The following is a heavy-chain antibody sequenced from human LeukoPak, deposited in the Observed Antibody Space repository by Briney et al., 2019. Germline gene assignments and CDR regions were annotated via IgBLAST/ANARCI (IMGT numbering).Heavy chain of an antibody. D-gene: IGHD3-22*01. CDR2: ISGSGGIT. CDR1: GFTFDDYA. Sequence: GGSLRLSCAASGFTFDDYAMHWVRQAPGKGLEGVSGISGSGGITNYADSVKGRFTISRDNSKNTLYLQMNSLRAEDTAVYYCAKRDYYDSSGYAPLFQHWGQGTLVTVSS. V-gene: IGHV3-23*01. CDR3: AKRDYYDSSGYAPLFQH. J-gene: IGHJ1*01.